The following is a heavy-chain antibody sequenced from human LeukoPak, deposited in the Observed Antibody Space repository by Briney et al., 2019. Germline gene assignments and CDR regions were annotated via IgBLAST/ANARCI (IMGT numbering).Heavy chain of an antibody. CDR3: ASRGGPELATISV. D-gene: IGHD5-24*01. V-gene: IGHV3-74*01. CDR1: GFTFSSYW. J-gene: IGHJ4*02. CDR2: INSDGSST. Sequence: PGGSLRLSCAASGFTFSSYWMHWVRQAPGKGLVWVSRINSDGSSTSYADSVKGRFTISRDNAKNTLYLQMNSLRAEGTAVYYCASRGGPELATISVWGQGTLVTVSS.